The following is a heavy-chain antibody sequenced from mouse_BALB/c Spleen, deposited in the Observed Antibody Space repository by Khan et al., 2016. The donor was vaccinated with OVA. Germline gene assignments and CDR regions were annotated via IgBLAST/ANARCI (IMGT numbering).Heavy chain of an antibody. J-gene: IGHJ3*01. CDR2: IFPGNSDT. V-gene: IGHV1-5*01. CDR1: GYSFTSYL. CDR3: TRGGYSSFAY. D-gene: IGHD1-2*01. Sequence: EVQLQQSGTVLARPGASVKMSCKASGYSFTSYLIHWVKQRPGQGLEWIGDIFPGNSDTSYNQKFKDRAKLTAGTSATTAYMELSSLTNEDSAVYYCTRGGYSSFAYWGQGTLVIASA.